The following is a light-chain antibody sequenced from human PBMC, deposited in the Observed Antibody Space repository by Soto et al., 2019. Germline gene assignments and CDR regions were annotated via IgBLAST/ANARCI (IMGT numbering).Light chain of an antibody. CDR3: SSYKSGATLV. CDR2: EVS. V-gene: IGLV2-14*01. J-gene: IGLJ2*01. CDR1: SSDGGGYNH. Sequence: QSALTQPASVSGSPGQSITISCTGTSSDGGGYNHVAWYQQYPAKAPKLIIFEVSDRPSGVSNRFSGSKSGNTASLSISGLQPEDEADYYCSSYKSGATLVFGGGTKLTVL.